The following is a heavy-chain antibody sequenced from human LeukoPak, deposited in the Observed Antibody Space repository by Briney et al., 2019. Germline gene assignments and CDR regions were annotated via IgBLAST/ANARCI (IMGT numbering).Heavy chain of an antibody. Sequence: PGGSLRLSCAASGFTFSSYSMNWVRQAPGKGLEWVSSISSSSSYIYYADSVKGRFTISRDNAKNSLYLQMNSLRAEDTAVYYCARASDKRALSRTLFDYWGQGTLVTVSS. CDR2: ISSSSSYI. D-gene: IGHD6-13*01. CDR3: ARASDKRALSRTLFDY. CDR1: GFTFSSYS. J-gene: IGHJ4*02. V-gene: IGHV3-21*01.